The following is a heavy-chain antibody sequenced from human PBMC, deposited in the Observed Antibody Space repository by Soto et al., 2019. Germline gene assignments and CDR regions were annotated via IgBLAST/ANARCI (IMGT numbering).Heavy chain of an antibody. Sequence: QVQLVQSGAEVKKPGSSVKVSCKASGGTFSSYAISWVRQAPGQGLEWMGGIIPIFGTANYAQKFQGRVTITADESTSTAYMELSSLRSEDTAVYYCASLPQYRHYYYCYGMDVWGQGTTVTVSS. CDR1: GGTFSSYA. CDR3: ASLPQYRHYYYCYGMDV. CDR2: IIPIFGTA. V-gene: IGHV1-69*12. D-gene: IGHD2-2*01. J-gene: IGHJ6*02.